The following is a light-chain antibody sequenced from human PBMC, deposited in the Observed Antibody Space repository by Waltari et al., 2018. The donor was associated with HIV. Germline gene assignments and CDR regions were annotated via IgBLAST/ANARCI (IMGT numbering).Light chain of an antibody. CDR1: SGQSRNI. Sequence: QPVLTQSSSASASLGSSVKPTCTLTSGQSRNIIACHQQQPGKAPRYFMKLEGGGFHNKGSGVPDRFSGSSSGADRYLTISNLQFEDEAYYYCETWDSSTWVFGGGTKLTVL. CDR3: ETWDSSTWV. CDR2: LEGGGFH. V-gene: IGLV4-60*02. J-gene: IGLJ3*02.